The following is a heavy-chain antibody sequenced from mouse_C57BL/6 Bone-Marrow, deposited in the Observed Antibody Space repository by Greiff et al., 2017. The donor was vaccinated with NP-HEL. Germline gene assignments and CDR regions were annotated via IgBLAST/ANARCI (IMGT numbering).Heavy chain of an antibody. CDR3: ARGGSSYGFAY. CDR2: INPYNGGT. D-gene: IGHD1-1*01. CDR1: GYTFTDYY. J-gene: IGHJ3*01. V-gene: IGHV1-19*01. Sequence: VQLQQSGPVLVKPGASVKMSCKASGYTFTDYYMNWVKQSHGKSLEWIGVINPYNGGTSYNQKFKGKATLTVDKSSSTAYMELNSLTSEDSAVYYSARGGSSYGFAYWGQGTLVTVSA.